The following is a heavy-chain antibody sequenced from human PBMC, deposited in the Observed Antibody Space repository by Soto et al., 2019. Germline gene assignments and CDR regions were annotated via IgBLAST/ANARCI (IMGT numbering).Heavy chain of an antibody. Sequence: EVQLVESGGGLVQPGGSLRLSCAASGFTFSSYEMNWVRQAPGKGLEWVSYISSSGSTIYYADSVKGRFTITRDNAKNSLYLQMNSLRAEDTAVYYCATRMILTCYDSPFDYWGQGTLVTVSS. CDR1: GFTFSSYE. V-gene: IGHV3-48*03. CDR3: ATRMILTCYDSPFDY. D-gene: IGHD3-9*01. J-gene: IGHJ4*02. CDR2: ISSSGSTI.